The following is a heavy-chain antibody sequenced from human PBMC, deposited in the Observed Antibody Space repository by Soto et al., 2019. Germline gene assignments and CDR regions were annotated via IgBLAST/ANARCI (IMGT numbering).Heavy chain of an antibody. CDR3: ARSMTTVTTNDY. V-gene: IGHV4-39*07. CDR1: GGSISSSSYY. J-gene: IGHJ4*02. Sequence: SLTCTVSGGSISSSSYYWGWVPQPPGKGLEWIGCIYHSGSTYYNPSLKSRVTISVDRSKNQFSLKLSSVTAADTAVYYCARSMTTVTTNDYWGQGSLVTVSS. D-gene: IGHD4-17*01. CDR2: IYHSGST.